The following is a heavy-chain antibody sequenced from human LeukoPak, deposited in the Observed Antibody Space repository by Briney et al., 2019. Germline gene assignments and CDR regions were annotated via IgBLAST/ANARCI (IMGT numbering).Heavy chain of an antibody. D-gene: IGHD3-16*02. Sequence: ASVKVSCKASGGTFSNHAFSWVRQAPGQGLEWMGWISAYNGNTNYAQKLQGRVTMTIDTSTSTAYMELRSLRSDDTAVYYCARAPRKIMITFGGVIASDYWGQGTLVTVSS. CDR1: GGTFSNHA. CDR2: ISAYNGNT. CDR3: ARAPRKIMITFGGVIASDY. V-gene: IGHV1-18*01. J-gene: IGHJ4*02.